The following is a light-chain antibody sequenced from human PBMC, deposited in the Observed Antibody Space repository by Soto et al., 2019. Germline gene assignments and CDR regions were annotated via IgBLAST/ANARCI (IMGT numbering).Light chain of an antibody. CDR1: SSNIGAGYD. CDR2: SNN. J-gene: IGLJ3*02. Sequence: QPVLTQPPSVSGAPGQRVTISCTGSSSNIGAGYDVYWYQHLPGTVPKLLISSNNIRPSGVPDRFSGSKSGTSASLAITGLQAEDEADYYCQSYDISLSASVFGGGTQLTVL. CDR3: QSYDISLSASV. V-gene: IGLV1-40*01.